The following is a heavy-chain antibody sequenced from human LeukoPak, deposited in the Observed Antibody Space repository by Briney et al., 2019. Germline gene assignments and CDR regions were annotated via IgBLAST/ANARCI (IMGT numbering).Heavy chain of an antibody. CDR1: GFIFSDYW. J-gene: IGHJ5*02. D-gene: IGHD1-7*01. CDR2: IDPHGTTT. V-gene: IGHV3-74*01. Sequence: GGSLRLSCAASGFIFSDYWMYWVRQGPGERLLPVSRIDPHGTTTHYADSVKGRFTISRDNARNTVYLQMNSLRAEDTAVYFCGRATAFQFMGTYVSWGQGTLVTVSS. CDR3: GRATAFQFMGTYVS.